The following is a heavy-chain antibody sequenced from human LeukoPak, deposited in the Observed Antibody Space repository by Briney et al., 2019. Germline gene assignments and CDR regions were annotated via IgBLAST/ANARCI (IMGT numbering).Heavy chain of an antibody. CDR1: GYSISSGYY. D-gene: IGHD3-10*01. J-gene: IGHJ4*02. Sequence: SETLSLTCTVSGYSISSGYYWGWIRQPPGKGLEWIGSIYHSGSTYYNPSLKSRVTISVDTSKNQFSLKLSSVTAADTAVYYCATTALHYYGSGSYIPGPPYFDYWGQGTLVTVSS. CDR3: ATTALHYYGSGSYIPGPPYFDY. CDR2: IYHSGST. V-gene: IGHV4-38-2*02.